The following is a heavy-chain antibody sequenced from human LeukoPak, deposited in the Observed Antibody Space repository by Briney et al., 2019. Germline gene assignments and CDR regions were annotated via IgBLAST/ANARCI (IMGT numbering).Heavy chain of an antibody. Sequence: SETLSLTCAVYGGSFSGYYWSWIRQPPGKGLEWIGEINHSGSTNHNPSLKSRVTISVDTSKNQFSLKLSSVTAADTAVYYCARASDRLGNFDYWGQGTLVTVSS. CDR3: ARASDRLGNFDY. CDR1: GGSFSGYY. J-gene: IGHJ4*02. V-gene: IGHV4-34*01. D-gene: IGHD7-27*01. CDR2: INHSGST.